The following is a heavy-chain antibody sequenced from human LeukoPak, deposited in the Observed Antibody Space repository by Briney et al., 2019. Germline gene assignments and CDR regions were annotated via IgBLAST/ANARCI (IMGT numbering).Heavy chain of an antibody. CDR2: NYDSGRS. V-gene: IGHV4-39*01. J-gene: IGHJ1*01. CDR3: SVRRYYFDNGGYYHAEYFQH. CDR1: GGTISSTSYY. Sequence: SETLTLTCTASGGTISSTSYYWGWLRQPPGKGLEGIGSNYDSGRSYYNSSLSHCATICVNTSNTQFSLKLNPVTAAATAVYYCSVRRYYFDNGGYYHAEYFQHWGQGTLVTVSS. D-gene: IGHD3-22*01.